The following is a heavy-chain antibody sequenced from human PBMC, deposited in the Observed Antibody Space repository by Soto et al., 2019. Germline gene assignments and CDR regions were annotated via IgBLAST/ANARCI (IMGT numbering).Heavy chain of an antibody. Sequence: GGSLRFSCAASGFTFSDYYMSWIRQAPGKGLEWVSYISSSGSTIYYADSVKGRFTISRDNAKNSLYLQMNSLRAEDTAVYYCAREFRGYSYVNWFDPWGQGTLVTVSS. CDR3: AREFRGYSYVNWFDP. D-gene: IGHD5-18*01. V-gene: IGHV3-11*01. CDR1: GFTFSDYY. J-gene: IGHJ5*02. CDR2: ISSSGSTI.